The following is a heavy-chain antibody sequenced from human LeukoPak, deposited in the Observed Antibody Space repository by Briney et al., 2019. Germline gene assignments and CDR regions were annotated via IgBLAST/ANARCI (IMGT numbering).Heavy chain of an antibody. J-gene: IGHJ6*03. V-gene: IGHV1-69*13. D-gene: IGHD5-24*01. CDR3: ARGVRWLQFFYYYMDA. CDR1: GGTFSSYA. Sequence: SVKVSCKASGGTFSSYAISWVRQAPGQGLEWMGGIIPIFGTANYAQKFQGRVTITADESTSTAYMELSSLRSEDTAVYYCARGVRWLQFFYYYMDAWGKGTTVTISS. CDR2: IIPIFGTA.